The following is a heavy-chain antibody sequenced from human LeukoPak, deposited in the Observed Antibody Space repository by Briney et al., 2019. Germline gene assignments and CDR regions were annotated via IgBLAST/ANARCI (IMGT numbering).Heavy chain of an antibody. D-gene: IGHD2-21*01. J-gene: IGHJ4*02. CDR3: ARRGREIYYFDY. CDR1: GGSISSGSYY. V-gene: IGHV4-61*02. Sequence: SQTLSLTCTVSGGSISSGSYYWSWIRQPAGKGLEWIGRIYTSGSTYYNPSLKSRVTISVDTSKNQFSLKLSSVTAADTAVYYCARRGREIYYFDYWGQGTLVTVSS. CDR2: IYTSGST.